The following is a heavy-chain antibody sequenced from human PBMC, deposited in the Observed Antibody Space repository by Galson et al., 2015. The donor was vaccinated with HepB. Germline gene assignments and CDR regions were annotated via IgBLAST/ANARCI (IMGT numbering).Heavy chain of an antibody. J-gene: IGHJ4*02. Sequence: QSGAEVKKPGESLRISCKGSGYSFTSYWISWVRQMPGKGLEWMERIDPSDSYTNYSPSFQGHVTISADKSISTAYLQWSSLKASDTAMYYCARGADTAMATGYWGQGTLVTVSS. D-gene: IGHD5-18*01. CDR1: GYSFTSYW. V-gene: IGHV5-10-1*01. CDR2: IDPSDSYT. CDR3: ARGADTAMATGY.